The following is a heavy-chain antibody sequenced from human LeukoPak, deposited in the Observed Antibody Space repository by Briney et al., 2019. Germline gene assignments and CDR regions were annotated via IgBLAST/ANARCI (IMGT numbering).Heavy chain of an antibody. D-gene: IGHD2/OR15-2a*01. V-gene: IGHV3-53*01. Sequence: PGGALRLACAASGFTVINNRMGWVRQAPGKGLEWVSVTYSGGPTYYADSVKGRLTISRDNSKNTLYLQMNSLRAEDTAVYYCAREGPRGNSQFDYWGQGTLVTVSS. CDR1: GFTVINNR. CDR3: AREGPRGNSQFDY. CDR2: TYSGGPT. J-gene: IGHJ4*02.